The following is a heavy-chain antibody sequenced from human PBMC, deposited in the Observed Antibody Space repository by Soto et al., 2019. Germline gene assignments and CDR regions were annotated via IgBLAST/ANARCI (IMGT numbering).Heavy chain of an antibody. CDR1: GFTFSSYA. Sequence: QTGGSLRLSCVGSGFTFSSYAMSWVRQAPGKGLEWVSSISATGGTTYYADSVKARFTISRDNSKTTLYLQMNSLRAEDTAVYFCAQGHSGWNDCVDYRGQGSLDTVSA. CDR3: AQGHSGWNDCVDY. J-gene: IGHJ4*02. D-gene: IGHD1-1*01. CDR2: ISATGGTT. V-gene: IGHV3-23*01.